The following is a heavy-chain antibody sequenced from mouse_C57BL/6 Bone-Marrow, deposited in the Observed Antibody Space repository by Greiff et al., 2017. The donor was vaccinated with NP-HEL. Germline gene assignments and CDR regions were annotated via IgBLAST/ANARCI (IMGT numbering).Heavy chain of an antibody. Sequence: VQLQQSGPELVKPGASVKISCKASGYAFSSSWMNWVKQRPGKGLEWIGRIYPGDGDTNYNGKFKGKATLTADKSSSTAYMQLSSLTSEDSAVYFCARSAITTVVATDWYFDVWGTGTTVTVSS. J-gene: IGHJ1*03. V-gene: IGHV1-82*01. CDR1: GYAFSSSW. CDR3: ARSAITTVVATDWYFDV. D-gene: IGHD1-1*01. CDR2: IYPGDGDT.